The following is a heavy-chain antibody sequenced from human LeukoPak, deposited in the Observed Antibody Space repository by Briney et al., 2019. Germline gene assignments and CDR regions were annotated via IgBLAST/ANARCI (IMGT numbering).Heavy chain of an antibody. Sequence: GGSLRLSCEASGFTVSSNYMSWVRQAPGKGLEWVSVIYSGGSTYYADSVKGRFTISRDNSKNTLYLQMNSLRAEDTAVYYCARDGVAAGIYFDYWGQGTLVTVSS. CDR2: IYSGGST. J-gene: IGHJ4*02. CDR3: ARDGVAAGIYFDY. CDR1: GFTVSSNY. D-gene: IGHD6-13*01. V-gene: IGHV3-53*05.